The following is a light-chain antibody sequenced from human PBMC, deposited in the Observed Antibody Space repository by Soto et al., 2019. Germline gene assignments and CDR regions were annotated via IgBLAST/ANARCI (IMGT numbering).Light chain of an antibody. CDR3: QQYETSPRA. CDR2: DAS. J-gene: IGKJ1*01. CDR1: QSVSNNY. Sequence: IVLTQTPGTLSLSPGERATLSCRASQSVSNNYLAWYQQRPGQAPRLLTYDASSRATGIPDRFSGSGSGKDFSLTISRVEPEDFAVYYCQQYETSPRAFGQGTKVEIK. V-gene: IGKV3-20*01.